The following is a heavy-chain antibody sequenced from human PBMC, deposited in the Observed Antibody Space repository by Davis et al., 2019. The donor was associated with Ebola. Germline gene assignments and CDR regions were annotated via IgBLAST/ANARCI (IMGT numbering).Heavy chain of an antibody. J-gene: IGHJ4*02. CDR1: GNTFTRNH. CDR3: ARGY. CDR2: ISPSGGST. V-gene: IGHV1-46*01. Sequence: ASVKVSCKASGNTFTRNHMHWVRQAPGQGLEWMGKISPSGGSTFYAQKFQDRVTVTRDTTTSTVYMELTSLRSEDTAVYYCARGYWGQGTLVTVSS.